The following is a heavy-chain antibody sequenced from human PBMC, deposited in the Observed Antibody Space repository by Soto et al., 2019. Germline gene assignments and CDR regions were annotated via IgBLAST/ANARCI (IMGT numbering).Heavy chain of an antibody. CDR2: IYASGST. J-gene: IGHJ6*01. CDR3: ARSLPGKTGNGLDV. D-gene: IGHD1-1*01. V-gene: IGHV4-4*07. Sequence: PSETLSVTCSFSGGSISHNYWIWIRQPAGKGLEWIGRIYASGSTNYNPSLKSRVTMSVDTSKNQVSLKVTSVTAADTAVYYCARSLPGKTGNGLDVWGQGTTVTVSS. CDR1: GGSISHNY.